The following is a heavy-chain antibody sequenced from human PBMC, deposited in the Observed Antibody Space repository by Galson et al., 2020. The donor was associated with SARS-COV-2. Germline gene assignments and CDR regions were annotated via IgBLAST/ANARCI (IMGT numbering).Heavy chain of an antibody. D-gene: IGHD3-22*01. Sequence: SESLSITCTVSGYSVSTTNYWGWVRQPPGRGLEWIGSVYPSGTTYYNQSLKSRVTISVDTSKNQFSLRLDSVTAADTALYYCARQGVNMIVLVTVPGWYFDLWGRGTLVTVSS. CDR1: GYSVSTTNY. CDR2: VYPSGTT. CDR3: ARQGVNMIVLVTVPGWYFDL. J-gene: IGHJ2*01. V-gene: IGHV4-38-2*02.